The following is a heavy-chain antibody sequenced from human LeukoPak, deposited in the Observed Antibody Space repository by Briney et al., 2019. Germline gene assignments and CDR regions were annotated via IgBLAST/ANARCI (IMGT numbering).Heavy chain of an antibody. J-gene: IGHJ4*02. CDR1: GFTFSSYS. Sequence: PGGSLRLSCAASGFTFSSYSMNWVRQAAGKGLEWLSYISSTNSYTNYADSVEGRFTISRDNAKNSLYLQMNSLRAEETAVYYCARGGIQLWFNYWGQGTLVTVPS. CDR3: ARGGIQLWFNY. V-gene: IGHV3-21*05. D-gene: IGHD5-18*01. CDR2: ISSTNSYT.